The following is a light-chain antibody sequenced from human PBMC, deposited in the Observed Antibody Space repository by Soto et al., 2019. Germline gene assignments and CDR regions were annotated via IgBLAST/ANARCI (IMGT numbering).Light chain of an antibody. CDR3: MIWHSSFWV. CDR2: YKSASDK. J-gene: IGLJ3*02. CDR1: SGINVGTYR. V-gene: IGLV5-45*03. Sequence: QLVLTQPSSLSASPGASASLTCTLRSGINVGTYRIYWYQQKPGSPPQYLLRYKSASDKQQGSGVPSRFSGSKDASANAGILLISGLQSEDEADYYCMIWHSSFWVFGGGTKLTVL.